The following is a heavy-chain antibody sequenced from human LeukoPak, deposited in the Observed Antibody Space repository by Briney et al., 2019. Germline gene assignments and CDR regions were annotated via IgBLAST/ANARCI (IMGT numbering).Heavy chain of an antibody. CDR1: GGSISSYY. J-gene: IGHJ4*02. D-gene: IGHD5-12*01. CDR2: IYYSGST. Sequence: PSETLSLTCTVSGGSISSYYWSWIRQPPGKGLEWIGCIYYSGSTNYNPSLKSRVTISVDTSKNQFSLKLSSVTAADTDVYYCARSYSGYDLAFFDYWGQGTLVTVSS. CDR3: ARSYSGYDLAFFDY. V-gene: IGHV4-59*01.